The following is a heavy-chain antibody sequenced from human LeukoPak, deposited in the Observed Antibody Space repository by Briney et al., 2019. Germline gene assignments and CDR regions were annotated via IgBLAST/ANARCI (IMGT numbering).Heavy chain of an antibody. D-gene: IGHD6-6*01. CDR3: AKHPNQLGVDY. V-gene: IGHV3-30*18. CDR1: GFSFSNYG. J-gene: IGHJ4*02. CDR2: ISYDGSNK. Sequence: GGSLRLSCAASGFSFSNYGIHWVRQAPGTGLEWVAVISYDGSNKYYADSVKGRFTISRDNSKNTLYLQMNSLRAEDTAVYYCAKHPNQLGVDYWGQGTLVTVSS.